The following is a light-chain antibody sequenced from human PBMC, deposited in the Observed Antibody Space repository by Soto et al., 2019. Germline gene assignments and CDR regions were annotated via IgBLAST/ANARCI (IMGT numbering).Light chain of an antibody. CDR3: QQYDGN. V-gene: IGKV1-5*01. CDR2: SAS. Sequence: DIQMTQSPSTLSASVGDGVTITCRASQSISTWLAWYQQKPGKVPKLLIYSASTLKSGVPSRFSGSGSGTEFTLTISGLQPDDFATYYCQQYDGNFGGGTRVEIK. J-gene: IGKJ4*01. CDR1: QSISTW.